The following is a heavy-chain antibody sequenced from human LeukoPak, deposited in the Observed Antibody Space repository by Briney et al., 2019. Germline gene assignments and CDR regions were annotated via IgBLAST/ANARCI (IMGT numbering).Heavy chain of an antibody. J-gene: IGHJ4*02. Sequence: PSETLSLTCAVYGGSFSGYYWSWIRQPPGKGLEWIGENNHSGSTNYNPSLKSRVTISVDTSKNRFSLKLSSVTAADTAVYYCAMMRDSSGYRPSDYWGQGTLVTVSS. CDR2: NNHSGST. D-gene: IGHD3-22*01. CDR3: AMMRDSSGYRPSDY. V-gene: IGHV4-34*01. CDR1: GGSFSGYY.